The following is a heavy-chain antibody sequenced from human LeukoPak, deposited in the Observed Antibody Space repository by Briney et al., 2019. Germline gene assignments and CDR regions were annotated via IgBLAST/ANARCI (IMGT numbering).Heavy chain of an antibody. CDR1: GYTFTDYY. V-gene: IGHV1-2*02. Sequence: ASVKVSCKTSGYTFTDYYKHWVRQAPGQGLEWMGWIVPNSGGTKYAQKFQGRVTMTRDTSISTAYMELSRLRYDDTAVYYCATLGATSFDYWGQGALVTVSS. J-gene: IGHJ4*02. D-gene: IGHD1-26*01. CDR3: ATLGATSFDY. CDR2: IVPNSGGT.